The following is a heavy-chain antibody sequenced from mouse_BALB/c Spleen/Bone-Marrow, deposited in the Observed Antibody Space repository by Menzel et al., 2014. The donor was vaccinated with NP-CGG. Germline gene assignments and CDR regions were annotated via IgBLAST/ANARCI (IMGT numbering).Heavy chain of an antibody. J-gene: IGHJ1*01. CDR1: GFTFSSYG. V-gene: IGHV5-6-3*01. Sequence: EVRLVESGGGLVQPGGSLKLSCVASGFTFSSYGMSWVRQTPDKRLELVATINNNGGSTYYPDSVKGQFTISRDNAKNTLYLQMSSLKSEDTAMYYCASVYEWSFDVWGAGTSVTVSS. CDR2: INNNGGST. D-gene: IGHD2-12*01. CDR3: ASVYEWSFDV.